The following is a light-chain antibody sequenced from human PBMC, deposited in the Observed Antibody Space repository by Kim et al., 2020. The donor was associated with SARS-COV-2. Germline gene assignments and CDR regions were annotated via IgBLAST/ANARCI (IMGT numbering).Light chain of an antibody. J-gene: IGLJ2*01. V-gene: IGLV1-40*01. CDR2: GNS. CDR1: SPNIGAGYY. CDR3: QSYDSSLSGHVV. Sequence: TLYCTGSSPNIGAGYYVHWYQQLPGTAPNLLSYGNSNRPSGVPDRFSGSKSGTSASLAITGLQAEDEADYYCQSYDSSLSGHVVFGGGTQLTVL.